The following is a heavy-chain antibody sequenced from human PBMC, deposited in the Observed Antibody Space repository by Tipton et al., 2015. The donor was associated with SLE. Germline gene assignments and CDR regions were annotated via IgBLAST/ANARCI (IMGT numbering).Heavy chain of an antibody. CDR3: AREGLPDAFDG. Sequence: SLRLSCTASGFRVRSYSMNWVRQAPGKGLEWVSSITGSNSIDYADSLKGRFTISRDNTKNSLSLQRSSLRAEDTAVYYCAREGLPDAFDGGGQGIMVIVSS. J-gene: IGHJ3*01. CDR2: ITGSNSI. CDR1: GFRVRSYS. D-gene: IGHD4-11*01. V-gene: IGHV3-69-1*01.